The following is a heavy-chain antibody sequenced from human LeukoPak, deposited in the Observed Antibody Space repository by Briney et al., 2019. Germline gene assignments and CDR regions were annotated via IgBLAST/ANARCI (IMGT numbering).Heavy chain of an antibody. CDR1: GGSNSSYY. J-gene: IGHJ6*02. CDR3: ARQPYGDYAGYYYYYGMDV. Sequence: SETLSLTCTVSGGSNSSYYWSWIRQPPGKGLEWMGYIYYSGSTNYNPSLKSRVTISVDTSKNQFTLKLSSVTAADTAVYYCARQPYGDYAGYYYYYGMDVWGQGTTVTVSS. CDR2: IYYSGST. V-gene: IGHV4-59*08. D-gene: IGHD4-17*01.